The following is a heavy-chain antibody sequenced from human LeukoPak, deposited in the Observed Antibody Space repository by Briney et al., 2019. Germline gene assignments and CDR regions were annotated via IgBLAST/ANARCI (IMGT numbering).Heavy chain of an antibody. D-gene: IGHD3-3*01. CDR2: IYYSGST. CDR3: AVCLEWLPNWFDP. J-gene: IGHJ5*02. CDR1: GGSISSSSYY. V-gene: IGHV4-39*01. Sequence: PSETLSLTCTVSGGSISSSSYYWGWIRQPPGKGLEWIGSIYYSGSTYYNPSLKSRVTISVDTSKNQFSLKLSSVTAADTAVYYCAVCLEWLPNWFDPWGQGTLVTVSS.